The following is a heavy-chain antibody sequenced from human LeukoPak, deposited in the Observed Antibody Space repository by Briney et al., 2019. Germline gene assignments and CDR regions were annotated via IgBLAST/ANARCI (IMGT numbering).Heavy chain of an antibody. D-gene: IGHD6-19*01. CDR2: INPSGGST. CDR3: AKDGSPYSSRYFDY. V-gene: IGHV1-46*01. Sequence: ASVKVSCKASGYTFTSYAMNWVRQAPGQGLEWMGIINPSGGSTTYAQRFQGRVTMARDTSTRTVYMELSSLRSEDTAVYYCAKDGSPYSSRYFDYWGQGTLVTVSS. CDR1: GYTFTSYA. J-gene: IGHJ4*02.